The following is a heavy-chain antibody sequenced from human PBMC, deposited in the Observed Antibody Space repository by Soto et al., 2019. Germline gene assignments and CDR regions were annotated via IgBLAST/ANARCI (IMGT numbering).Heavy chain of an antibody. CDR3: ARPNSYGSGNWFDP. V-gene: IGHV3-30-3*01. Sequence: GSLRLSCAASGFTFSIYAMHWVRQAPGKGLEWVAVISSDGSNKHYADSVKGRFTISRDNSKNTLYLQMNSPRHEDTAVYYCARPNSYGSGNWFDPWGHGTLVTVSS. D-gene: IGHD3-10*01. J-gene: IGHJ5*02. CDR1: GFTFSIYA. CDR2: ISSDGSNK.